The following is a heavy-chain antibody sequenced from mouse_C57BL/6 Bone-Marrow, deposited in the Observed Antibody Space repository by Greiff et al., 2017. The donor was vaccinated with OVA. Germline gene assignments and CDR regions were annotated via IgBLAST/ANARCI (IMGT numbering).Heavy chain of an antibody. Sequence: VQLQQSGTVLARPGASVKMSCKTSGYTFTSYWMHWVKQRPGQGLEWIGAIYPGNSDTSYNQKFKGKAKLTAVTSASTAYMELSSLTNEDSAVYYCTNYYGSSYLYYAMDYWGQGTSVTVSS. V-gene: IGHV1-5*01. CDR3: TNYYGSSYLYYAMDY. J-gene: IGHJ4*01. D-gene: IGHD1-1*01. CDR2: IYPGNSDT. CDR1: GYTFTSYW.